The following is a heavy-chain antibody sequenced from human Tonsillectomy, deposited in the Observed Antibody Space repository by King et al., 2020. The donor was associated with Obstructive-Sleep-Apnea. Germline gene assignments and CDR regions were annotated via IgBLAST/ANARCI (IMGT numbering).Heavy chain of an antibody. D-gene: IGHD1-26*01. J-gene: IGHJ3*02. V-gene: IGHV3-30*02. CDR3: AKDRWELVFAFDI. CDR1: GFTFSSYG. Sequence: QVQLVESGGGVVQPGGSLRLSCAASGFTFSSYGMHWVRQAPGKGLEWVAFIRYDGNNKYYADSVKGRFTFSRDNSKNTLYLQMNSLRAEDTAMYYCAKDRWELVFAFDIWGQGTMVTVSS. CDR2: IRYDGNNK.